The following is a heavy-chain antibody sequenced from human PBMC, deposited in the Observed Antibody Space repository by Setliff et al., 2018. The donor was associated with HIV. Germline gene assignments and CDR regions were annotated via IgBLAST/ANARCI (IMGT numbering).Heavy chain of an antibody. J-gene: IGHJ4*02. V-gene: IGHV4-34*01. CDR2: INHSGST. CDR1: GGSFSGYY. CDR3: AIRGCSGWYVGGYFDY. Sequence: PSETLSLTCAVYGGSFSGYYWSWIRQPPGKGLEWIGEINHSGSTNYNPSLKSRVTIAVDTSKNQFSLKLSSVTAADTAVYYCAIRGCSGWYVGGYFDYWGQGTLVTVSS. D-gene: IGHD6-19*01.